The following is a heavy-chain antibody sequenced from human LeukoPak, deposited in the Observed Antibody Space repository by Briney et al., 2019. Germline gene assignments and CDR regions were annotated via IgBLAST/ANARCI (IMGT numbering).Heavy chain of an antibody. J-gene: IGHJ5*02. CDR1: GFTFSSYG. Sequence: GGSLRLSCAASGFTFSSYGMHWVRQAPGKGLEWVAVIWYDGTNKYYVDSVKGRFTISRDNSKNTLYLQMNSLRAEDTAVYYCARGARSVPNFNWFDPWGRGTLVTVSS. V-gene: IGHV3-33*01. CDR2: IWYDGTNK. D-gene: IGHD1-1*01. CDR3: ARGARSVPNFNWFDP.